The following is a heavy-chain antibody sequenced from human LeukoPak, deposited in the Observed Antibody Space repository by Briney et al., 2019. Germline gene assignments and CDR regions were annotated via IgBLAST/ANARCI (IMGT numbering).Heavy chain of an antibody. Sequence: GASVKVSCKASGYTFTSYGISWVRQAPGQGLEWMGWISAYNGNTNYAQKLQGRVTMTTDTSTSTACMELRSLRSDDTAVYYCAGDSHIMVQGGHFDYWGQGTLVTVSS. CDR3: AGDSHIMVQGGHFDY. J-gene: IGHJ4*02. V-gene: IGHV1-18*01. CDR1: GYTFTSYG. CDR2: ISAYNGNT. D-gene: IGHD3-10*01.